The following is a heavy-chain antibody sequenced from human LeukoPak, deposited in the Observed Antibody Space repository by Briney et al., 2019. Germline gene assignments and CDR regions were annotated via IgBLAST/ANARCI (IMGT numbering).Heavy chain of an antibody. J-gene: IGHJ5*02. D-gene: IGHD2-2*02. Sequence: SETLSLTCIVSDNSSSSNYYWGWIRQPPGKGLEWIGSIYHSGSTYYNPSLKSRVTISVDTSKNQFSLKLSPVTAADTAVYYCASRTYCSSISCYTHWFNPWGQGTLVTVSS. V-gene: IGHV4-38-2*02. CDR3: ASRTYCSSISCYTHWFNP. CDR2: IYHSGST. CDR1: DNSSSSNYY.